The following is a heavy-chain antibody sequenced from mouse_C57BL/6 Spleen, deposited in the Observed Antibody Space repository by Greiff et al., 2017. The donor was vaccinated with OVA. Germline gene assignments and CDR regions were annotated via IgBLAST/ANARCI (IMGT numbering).Heavy chain of an antibody. J-gene: IGHJ3*01. D-gene: IGHD1-1*01. CDR2: INPSNGGT. V-gene: IGHV1-53*01. Sequence: QVQLKQSGPELVKPGASVKLSCKASGYTFTSYWMHWVKQRPGQGLEWIGNINPSNGGTNYNEKFKSKATLTVDKSSSTAYMQLSSLTSEDSAVYYCARFITTARWFAYWGQGTLVTVSA. CDR3: ARFITTARWFAY. CDR1: GYTFTSYW.